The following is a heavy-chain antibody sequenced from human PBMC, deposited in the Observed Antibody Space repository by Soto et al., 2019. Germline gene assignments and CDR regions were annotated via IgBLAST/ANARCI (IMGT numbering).Heavy chain of an antibody. J-gene: IGHJ6*01. Sequence: WSLRLSCAASGFTFSSYVMHWVRQAPGKELEWGAVISNDGSNKYYADSVKGRFTISRDNSKNTLYLQMNSLRAEDTAVYYCAKVYGKLAISDPEGYYYYGMDVWGQGTTVTVSS. V-gene: IGHV3-30*18. CDR1: GFTFSSYV. D-gene: IGHD2-8*01. CDR2: ISNDGSNK. CDR3: AKVYGKLAISDPEGYYYYGMDV.